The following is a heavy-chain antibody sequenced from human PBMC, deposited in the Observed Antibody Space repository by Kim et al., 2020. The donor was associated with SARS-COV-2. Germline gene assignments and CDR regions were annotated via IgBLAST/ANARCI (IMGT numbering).Heavy chain of an antibody. V-gene: IGHV4-38-2*02. CDR1: GYSISSGYY. CDR2: IYHSGST. J-gene: IGHJ4*02. D-gene: IGHD3-3*01. Sequence: SETLSLTCTVSGYSISSGYYWGWIRQPPGKGLEWIGSIYHSGSTYYNPSLKSRVTISVDTSKNQFSLKLSSVTAADTAVYYCARDRVREWAYDVPFDYWGQGTLVTVSS. CDR3: ARDRVREWAYDVPFDY.